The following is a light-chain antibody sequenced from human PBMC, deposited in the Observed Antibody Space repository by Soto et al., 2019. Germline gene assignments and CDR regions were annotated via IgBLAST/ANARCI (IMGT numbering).Light chain of an antibody. J-gene: IGKJ3*01. Sequence: EIVLTQSPGTLSLSPGERATLSCRTSHDVRSSYLAWYQQKPGQAPRLLIYDASRRATGIPDRFSGWGSGTAFTLTINRLEPEDFAVYYCQQYGTSPFTFGPETKVDIK. V-gene: IGKV3-20*01. CDR1: HDVRSSY. CDR2: DAS. CDR3: QQYGTSPFT.